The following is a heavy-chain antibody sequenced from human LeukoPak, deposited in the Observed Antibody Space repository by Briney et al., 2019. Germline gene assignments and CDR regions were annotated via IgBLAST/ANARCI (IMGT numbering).Heavy chain of an antibody. CDR1: GGSISSGGYY. D-gene: IGHD3-10*01. J-gene: IGHJ4*02. V-gene: IGHV4-31*03. CDR3: ARRGYGSGSPPYFDY. Sequence: SQTLSLTCTVSGGSISSGGYYWSWIRQHPGKGLEWIGYIYYSGSTYYNPSLKSRVTISVDTSKNQFSLKLSSVTAAGTAVYYCARRGYGSGSPPYFDYWGQGTLVTVSS. CDR2: IYYSGST.